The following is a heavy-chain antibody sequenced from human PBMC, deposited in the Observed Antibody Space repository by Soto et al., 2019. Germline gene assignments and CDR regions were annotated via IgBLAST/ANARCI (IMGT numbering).Heavy chain of an antibody. CDR2: ISGSGGST. V-gene: IGHV3-23*01. Sequence: GGSLRLSCAASGFTFSSYAMSWVRQAPGKGLEWVSAISGSGGSTYYADSVKGRFTISRDNSKNTPYLQMNSLRAEDTAVYYCAKDSLVLGDYGRDYYYYMDVWGKGTTVTVSS. D-gene: IGHD4-17*01. CDR1: GFTFSSYA. J-gene: IGHJ6*03. CDR3: AKDSLVLGDYGRDYYYYMDV.